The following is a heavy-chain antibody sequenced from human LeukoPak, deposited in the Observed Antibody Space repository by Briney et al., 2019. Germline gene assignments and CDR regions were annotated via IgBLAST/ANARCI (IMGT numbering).Heavy chain of an antibody. Sequence: GGSLRLSCAASGFIFSSSWMSWVRQAPGKGLEYVSAISTNGDSTYYADSVKGRFTISRDNSKNTLFLQMGSLRADDMAVYYCARWGSTSCYDYWGQGTLVTVSS. J-gene: IGHJ4*02. CDR2: ISTNGDST. CDR3: ARWGSTSCYDY. V-gene: IGHV3-64*02. CDR1: GFIFSSSW. D-gene: IGHD2-2*01.